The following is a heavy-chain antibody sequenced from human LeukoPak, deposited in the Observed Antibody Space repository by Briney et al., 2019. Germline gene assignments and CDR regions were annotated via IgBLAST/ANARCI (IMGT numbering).Heavy chain of an antibody. J-gene: IGHJ5*02. CDR3: ARDRKDIVVVVAATRFDP. CDR1: GGSISSSSYY. CDR2: IYYSGST. V-gene: IGHV4-39*07. D-gene: IGHD2-15*01. Sequence: SETLSLTCTVSGGSISSSSYYWGWIRQPPGKGLEWIGSIYYSGSTYYNPSLKSRVTISVDTSKNQFSLKLSSVTAADTAVYYCARDRKDIVVVVAATRFDPWGQGTLVTVSS.